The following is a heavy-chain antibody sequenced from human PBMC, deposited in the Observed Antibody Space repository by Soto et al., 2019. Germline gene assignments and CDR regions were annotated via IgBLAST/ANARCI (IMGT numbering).Heavy chain of an antibody. Sequence: VASVKVSCIACGGTFSSYAISTVRQAPGQGLEWMGGIIPIFGTANYAQKFQGRVTITADESTSTAYMELSSLRSEDTAVYYCASHLTYYYDSSGYLYWGQGTLVTVSS. J-gene: IGHJ4*02. CDR1: GGTFSSYA. V-gene: IGHV1-69*13. D-gene: IGHD3-22*01. CDR2: IIPIFGTA. CDR3: ASHLTYYYDSSGYLY.